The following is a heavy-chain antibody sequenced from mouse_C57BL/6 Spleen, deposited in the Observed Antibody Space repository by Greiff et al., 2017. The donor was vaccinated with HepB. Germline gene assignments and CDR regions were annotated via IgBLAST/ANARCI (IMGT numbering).Heavy chain of an antibody. CDR2: IDPSASYT. CDR1: GYTFTSYW. D-gene: IGHD2-12*01. V-gene: IGHV1-50*01. CDR3: ARHYSNDAGGLYYAKDD. J-gene: IGHJ4*01. Sequence: VQLQQPGAELVKPGASVKLSCKASGYTFTSYWMQWVKQRPGQGLEWIGEIDPSASYTNYNQKFKGKATLTVDTSSSTAYMQLSSLTSEDSAVYYCARHYSNDAGGLYYAKDDWGQGTSVTVAS.